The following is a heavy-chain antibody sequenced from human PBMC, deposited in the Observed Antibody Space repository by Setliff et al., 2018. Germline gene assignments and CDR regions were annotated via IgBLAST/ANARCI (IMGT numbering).Heavy chain of an antibody. CDR3: ARGPTIFGAIYYMDV. CDR1: GFTFSSYS. CDR2: ISSSSSTI. J-gene: IGHJ6*03. Sequence: PGESLQISCAASGFTFSSYSMNWVRQAPGKGLEWVSYISSSSSTIYYADSVKGRFTISRDNAKNSLYLQMNSLRAEDTAVYYCARGPTIFGAIYYMDVWGKGTTVTVSS. D-gene: IGHD3-3*01. V-gene: IGHV3-48*01.